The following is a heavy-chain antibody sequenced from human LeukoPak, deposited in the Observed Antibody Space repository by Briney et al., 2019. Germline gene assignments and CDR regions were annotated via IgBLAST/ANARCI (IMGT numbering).Heavy chain of an antibody. CDR1: GGSFSGYY. CDR2: INHSGST. D-gene: IGHD3-22*01. CDR3: ARGLDSSPAMGFDY. Sequence: SETRSLTCAVYGGSFSGYYWSWIRQPPGKGLERIGEINHSGSTNYNPSLKSRVTISVDTSKNQFSLNLSSVTAADTAVYYCARGLDSSPAMGFDYWGQGTLVTVSS. J-gene: IGHJ4*02. V-gene: IGHV4-34*01.